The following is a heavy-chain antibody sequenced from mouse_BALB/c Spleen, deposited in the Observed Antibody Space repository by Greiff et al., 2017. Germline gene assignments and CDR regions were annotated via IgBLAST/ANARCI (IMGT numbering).Heavy chain of an antibody. J-gene: IGHJ4*01. CDR1: GFAFSSYD. CDR2: ISSGGGST. D-gene: IGHD3-2*01. V-gene: IGHV5-12-1*01. Sequence: EVKVVESGGGLVKPGGSLKLSCAASGFAFSSYDMSWVRQTPEKRLEWVAYISSGGGSTYYPDTVKGRFTISRDNAKNTLYLQMSSLKSEDTAMYYCAREGRQLGLREAMDYWGQGTSVTVSS. CDR3: AREGRQLGLREAMDY.